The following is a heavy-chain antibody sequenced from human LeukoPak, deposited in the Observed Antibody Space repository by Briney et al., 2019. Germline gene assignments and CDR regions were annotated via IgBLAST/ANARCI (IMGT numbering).Heavy chain of an antibody. CDR2: INPNSGGT. CDR3: ARELGGASCYYDSSGYYWFDP. V-gene: IGHV1-2*02. D-gene: IGHD3-22*01. CDR1: GYTFTGYY. J-gene: IGHJ5*02. Sequence: ASVKVSCKASGYTFTGYYMHWVRQAPGQGLEWMGWINPNSGGTNYAQKFQGRVTMTRDTSISTAYMELSRLRSDDTAVYYCARELGGASCYYDSSGYYWFDPWGQGTLVTVSA.